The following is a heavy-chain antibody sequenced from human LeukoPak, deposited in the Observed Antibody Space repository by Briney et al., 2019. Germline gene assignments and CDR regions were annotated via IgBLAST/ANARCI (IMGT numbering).Heavy chain of an antibody. CDR1: GFTFTGYY. D-gene: IGHD3-22*01. V-gene: IGHV1-2*02. J-gene: IGHJ4*02. CDR3: ARDLYYDSSGYYHFDY. CDR2: IDANSGGT. Sequence: ASVKVSCKTSGFTFTGYYFHWMRQAPGQGLEWMGSIDANSGGTEYAQKFQGRVTMTRDTSLSTAYMEVTSLTSDDTAVYYCARDLYYDSSGYYHFDYWGQGTLVTVSS.